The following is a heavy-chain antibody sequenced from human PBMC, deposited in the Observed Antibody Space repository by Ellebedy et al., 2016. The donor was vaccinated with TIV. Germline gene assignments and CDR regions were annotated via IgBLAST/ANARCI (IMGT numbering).Heavy chain of an antibody. CDR1: GYTLTELS. J-gene: IGHJ3*01. CDR3: AGGRGYSFDVCDV. CDR2: FDPEDGET. D-gene: IGHD5-18*01. Sequence: AASVKVSCKVSGYTLTELSMHWVRQAPGKGLEWMGGFDPEDGETIYAQKFQGRVTMTEDTSTDTAYMELSSLSSEDTALYYCAGGRGYSFDVCDVWGQGTMVTVSS. V-gene: IGHV1-24*01.